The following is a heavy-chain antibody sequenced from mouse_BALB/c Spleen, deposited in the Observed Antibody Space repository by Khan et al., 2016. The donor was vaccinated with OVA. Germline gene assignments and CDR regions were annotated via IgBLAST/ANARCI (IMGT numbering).Heavy chain of an antibody. D-gene: IGHD1-1*01. V-gene: IGHV1-7*01. J-gene: IGHJ3*01. CDR3: ATHGSSSAWLTY. CDR2: INPSTGYT. Sequence: VQLQESGAELAKPGASVKMSCKASGYTFTSYWMHWVKQRPGQGLEWIGYINPSTGYTEYNQRFKDKATLTADKSSSTAYMQLSSLTSEESAVNYCATHGSSSAWLTYWGQGTLVTVSA. CDR1: GYTFTSYW.